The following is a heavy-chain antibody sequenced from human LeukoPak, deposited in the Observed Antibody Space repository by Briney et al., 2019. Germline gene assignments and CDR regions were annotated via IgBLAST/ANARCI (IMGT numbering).Heavy chain of an antibody. CDR3: ARDILRVGVTLNVDY. CDR2: IKQDGSDI. Sequence: VQPGGSLRLSCAASGFIFGDYWMSWVRQAPEKGLEWVGMIKQDGSDIHYVDSVKGRFTISRDNAKNSLYLQMDSLRAEDTAVYYCARDILRVGVTLNVDYWGQGNLVTVYS. D-gene: IGHD1-26*01. CDR1: GFIFGDYW. J-gene: IGHJ4*02. V-gene: IGHV3-7*01.